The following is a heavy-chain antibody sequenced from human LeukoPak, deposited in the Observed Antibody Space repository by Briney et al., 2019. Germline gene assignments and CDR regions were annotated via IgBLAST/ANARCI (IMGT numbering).Heavy chain of an antibody. V-gene: IGHV1-18*01. CDR3: ARGSGRTSLDA. J-gene: IGHJ6*02. D-gene: IGHD3-10*01. CDR2: INAYNGDT. Sequence: ASVKVSCKPYGYTFTSYGISWVRQAPGQGLEWMGWINAYNGDTNYAPKLQGRVTMTTDTSTSTAYMELRSLRSDDTAMYYCARGSGRTSLDAWGQGTTVTVSS. CDR1: GYTFTSYG.